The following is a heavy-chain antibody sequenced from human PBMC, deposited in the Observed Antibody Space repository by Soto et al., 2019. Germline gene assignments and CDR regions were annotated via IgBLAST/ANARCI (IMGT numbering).Heavy chain of an antibody. D-gene: IGHD6-13*01. Sequence: PGESLKISCKGSGYSFTSYWISWVRQMPGKGLEWMGRIDPSDSYTNYSPSFQGHVTISADKSISTAYLQWSSLKASNTAMYYCARSWYSSSWYPYWGQGTLVTVSS. V-gene: IGHV5-10-1*01. J-gene: IGHJ4*02. CDR1: GYSFTSYW. CDR3: ARSWYSSSWYPY. CDR2: IDPSDSYT.